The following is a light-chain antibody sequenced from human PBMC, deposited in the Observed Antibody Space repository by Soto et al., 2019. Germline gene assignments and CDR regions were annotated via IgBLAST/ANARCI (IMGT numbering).Light chain of an antibody. CDR1: NSDVGAYNY. V-gene: IGLV2-14*03. J-gene: IGLJ1*01. CDR2: DVS. Sequence: QSALTQPASVSGSPGQSITISCTGTNSDVGAYNYVSWYQHHPGKAPKLMIYDVSNRPSGVSNRFSGSKSGNTASLTISGLQAEDEADYYCSSFANSKTEVFGTGTKVTVL. CDR3: SSFANSKTEV.